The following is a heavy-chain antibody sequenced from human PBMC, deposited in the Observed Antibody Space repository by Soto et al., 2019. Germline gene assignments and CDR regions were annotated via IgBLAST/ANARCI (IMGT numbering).Heavy chain of an antibody. CDR2: ISSSSSYI. D-gene: IGHD2-21*02. J-gene: IGHJ6*02. CDR3: ARDKGLGGNSEFDYYYYYGMDV. CDR1: GFTFSSYS. V-gene: IGHV3-21*01. Sequence: EVQLVESGGGLVKPGGSLRLSCAASGFTFSSYSMNWVRQAPGKGLEWVSSISSSSSYIYYADSVKGRFTISRDKANNSLYLQMNSLRAEDTAVYYCARDKGLGGNSEFDYYYYYGMDVWGQGTTVTASS.